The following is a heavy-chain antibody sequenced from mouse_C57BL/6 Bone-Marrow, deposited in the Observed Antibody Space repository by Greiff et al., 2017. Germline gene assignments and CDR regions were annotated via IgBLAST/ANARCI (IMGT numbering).Heavy chain of an antibody. J-gene: IGHJ1*03. D-gene: IGHD1-1*01. CDR2: ISSGSSTI. V-gene: IGHV5-17*01. CDR3: AYGSSYGYFDV. Sequence: EVKLVESGGGLVKPGGSLKLSCAASGFTFSDYGMHWVRQAPEKGLEWVAYISSGSSTIYYADTVKGRCTISRDNAKNTLFLQMTSLRSEDTAMYYCAYGSSYGYFDVWGTGTTVTVSS. CDR1: GFTFSDYG.